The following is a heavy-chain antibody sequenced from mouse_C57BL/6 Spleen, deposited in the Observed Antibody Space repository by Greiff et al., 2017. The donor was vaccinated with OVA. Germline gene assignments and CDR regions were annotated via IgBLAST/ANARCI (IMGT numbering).Heavy chain of an antibody. D-gene: IGHD2-2*01. CDR3: ARLMVTTGYYAMDY. CDR2: IDPSSGGT. V-gene: IGHV1-72*01. Sequence: VQLQRPGAELVKPGASVKLSCKASGYTFTSYWMHWVKQRPGRGLEWIGRIDPSSGGTKYNEKFKSKATLTVHKPSSTAYMQRSSLTSEDSAVYYCARLMVTTGYYAMDYWGQGTSVTVAS. CDR1: GYTFTSYW. J-gene: IGHJ4*01.